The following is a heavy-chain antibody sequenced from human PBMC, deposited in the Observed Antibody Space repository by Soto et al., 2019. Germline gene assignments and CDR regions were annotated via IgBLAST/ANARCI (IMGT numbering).Heavy chain of an antibody. CDR2: IYYSGST. V-gene: IGHV4-59*08. J-gene: IGHJ4*02. CDR1: GGSISSYY. Sequence: SETLSLTCTVSGGSISSYYWSWIRQPPGKGLEWIGYIYYSGSTNYNPSLKSRVTISVDPPKNQFSLKLSSVTAADTAVYYCASLTYYYDSSGYYYFDYWGQGTLVTVSS. CDR3: ASLTYYYDSSGYYYFDY. D-gene: IGHD3-22*01.